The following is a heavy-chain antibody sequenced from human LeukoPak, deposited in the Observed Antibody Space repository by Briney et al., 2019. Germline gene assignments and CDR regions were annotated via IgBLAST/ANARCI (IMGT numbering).Heavy chain of an antibody. J-gene: IGHJ5*02. Sequence: SVKVSCKASGGTFSSYAISWVRQAPGQGLEWMGGIIPIFGTANYAQKFQGRVTITADESTSTAYMELSSLRSEDTAVYYCARGGSSWYQNWFDPWGQGTLVTVSS. CDR3: ARGGSSWYQNWFDP. CDR2: IIPIFGTA. D-gene: IGHD6-13*01. CDR1: GGTFSSYA. V-gene: IGHV1-69*13.